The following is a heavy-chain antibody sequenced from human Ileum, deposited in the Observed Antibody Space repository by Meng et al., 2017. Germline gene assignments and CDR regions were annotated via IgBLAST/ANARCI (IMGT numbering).Heavy chain of an antibody. J-gene: IGHJ4*02. V-gene: IGHV6-1*01. CDR1: GGSVSSNIAA. Sequence: QVKLQQFGPGLVKPSQTLSLTCAVSGGSVSSNIAAWNWIRQSPLRGLEWLGRTYYRSKWYSEYAVSVKSRISITPDTSKNQFSLQMNSVTPEDTAVYYCASGSGSLDYWGPGTLVTVSS. D-gene: IGHD3-3*01. CDR3: ASGSGSLDY. CDR2: TYYRSKWYS.